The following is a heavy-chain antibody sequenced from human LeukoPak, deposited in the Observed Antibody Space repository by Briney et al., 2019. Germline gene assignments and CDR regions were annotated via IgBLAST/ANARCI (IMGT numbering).Heavy chain of an antibody. CDR2: ISGSGGST. CDR1: GFTFSSYA. V-gene: IGHV3-23*01. D-gene: IGHD3-10*01. Sequence: GGSLRLSGAASGFTFSSYAMSWVRQAPGKGLEWVSAISGSGGSTYYADSVKGRFTISRDNSKNTLYLQMNSLRAEDTAVYYCAHLGVTMVRGVNYFDYWGQGTLVTVSS. J-gene: IGHJ4*02. CDR3: AHLGVTMVRGVNYFDY.